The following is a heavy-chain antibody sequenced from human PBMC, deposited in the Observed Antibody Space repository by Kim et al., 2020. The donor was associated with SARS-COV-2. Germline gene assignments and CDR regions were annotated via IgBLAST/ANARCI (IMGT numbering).Heavy chain of an antibody. J-gene: IGHJ4*02. CDR2: ISGSGGNT. V-gene: IGHV3-23*01. Sequence: GGSLRLSCVASGFTFSNYAMSWVRQAPGKGLEWVSAISGSGGNTYNADSVKGRFTISRDNSKNTLYLQMNSLRAEDTAVYYCAKIRHFDWLLSSYFDYWGQGTLVTVSS. CDR3: AKIRHFDWLLSSYFDY. D-gene: IGHD3-9*01. CDR1: GFTFSNYA.